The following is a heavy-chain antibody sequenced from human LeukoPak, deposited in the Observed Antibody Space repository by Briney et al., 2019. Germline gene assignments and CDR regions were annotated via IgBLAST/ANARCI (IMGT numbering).Heavy chain of an antibody. J-gene: IGHJ4*02. V-gene: IGHV1-2*02. CDR1: GYTFTGYY. CDR3: ARGGYDSSGYFMDY. Sequence: ASVKVSCKASGYTFTGYYMHWVRQAPGQGLEWMGWINPNSGGTNYAQKFQGRVTMTRDTSISTAYMELSSLRSEDTAVYYCARGGYDSSGYFMDYWGQGTLVTVSS. CDR2: INPNSGGT. D-gene: IGHD3-22*01.